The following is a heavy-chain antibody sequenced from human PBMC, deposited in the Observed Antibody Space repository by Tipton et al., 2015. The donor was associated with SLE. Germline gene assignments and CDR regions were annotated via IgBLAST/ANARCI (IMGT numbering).Heavy chain of an antibody. D-gene: IGHD3-3*01. Sequence: TLSLTCTVSGGSIGSGNYFWSWIRQPAGEGLEWIGRVYTSGSTYYNPSLRGRVTISTDTSKNQLSLRLSSVTAADTAVYYCARGGSKHYDFWGRQMGPHAFDIWGQETKVTVSS. V-gene: IGHV4-61*02. CDR3: ARGGSKHYDFWGRQMGPHAFDI. J-gene: IGHJ3*02. CDR2: VYTSGST. CDR1: GGSIGSGNYF.